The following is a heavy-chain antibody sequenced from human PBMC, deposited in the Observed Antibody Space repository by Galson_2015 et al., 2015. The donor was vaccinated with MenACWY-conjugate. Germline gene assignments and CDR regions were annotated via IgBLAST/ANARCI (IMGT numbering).Heavy chain of an antibody. Sequence: SLRLSCAASEFALSNYWVHWVRQAPGKGLVWVSRINIDGSTTNYADSVKGRFTVSRDNAKNTVFLQMNSLGAEDTAVYYCAIAGNYRFDMWGQGTMVTVSS. J-gene: IGHJ3*02. CDR3: AIAGNYRFDM. D-gene: IGHD1-1*01. V-gene: IGHV3-74*01. CDR2: INIDGSTT. CDR1: EFALSNYW.